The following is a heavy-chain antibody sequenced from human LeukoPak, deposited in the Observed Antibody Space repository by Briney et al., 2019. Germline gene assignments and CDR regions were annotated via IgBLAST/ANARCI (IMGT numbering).Heavy chain of an antibody. Sequence: SETLSLTCAVYGGSFSGYYWSWIRQPPGKGLEWIGEINHSGSANYNPSLKSRVTISVDTSKNQFSLKLSSVTAADTAVYYCARAQSPYDFWSGYYRRNWFDPWGQGTLVTVSS. J-gene: IGHJ5*02. V-gene: IGHV4-34*01. CDR1: GGSFSGYY. CDR3: ARAQSPYDFWSGYYRRNWFDP. D-gene: IGHD3-3*01. CDR2: INHSGSA.